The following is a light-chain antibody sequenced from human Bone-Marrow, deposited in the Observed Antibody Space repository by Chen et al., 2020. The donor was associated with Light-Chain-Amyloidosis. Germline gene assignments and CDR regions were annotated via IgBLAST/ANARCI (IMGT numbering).Light chain of an antibody. Sequence: SYELPQPPSASVSPGQTARTTCPGDDLPTKYAYWYQQKPGQAPVLVIHRDTERPSGISERFSGASSGTTATLTVRGGQAEVGPDYRCQSADSSGTHEVIFGGGTKLTVL. CDR1: DLPTKY. CDR2: RDT. V-gene: IGLV3-25*02. J-gene: IGLJ2*01. CDR3: QSADSSGTHEVI.